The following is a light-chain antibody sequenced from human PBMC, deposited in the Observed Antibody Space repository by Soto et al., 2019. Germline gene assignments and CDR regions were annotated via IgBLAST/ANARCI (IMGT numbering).Light chain of an antibody. V-gene: IGKV1-5*03. Sequence: DIQMTQSPSTLSASVGDSVTITCRASQIIYSWLAWYQQKPGNAPKLLIYESSTVERGVPSRFSGSGSETEFTLTINSLQPDDFATYYCLQYYDYYRTFGQGTKVEIK. CDR1: QIIYSW. J-gene: IGKJ1*01. CDR3: LQYYDYYRT. CDR2: ESS.